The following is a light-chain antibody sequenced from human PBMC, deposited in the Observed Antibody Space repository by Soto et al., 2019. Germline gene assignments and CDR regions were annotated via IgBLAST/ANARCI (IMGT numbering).Light chain of an antibody. CDR2: AAS. Sequence: EIVLTQSPGTLSVSPGERATLSCRASQSVSSYLAWYQQKPGQAPRLLIYAASIRATGIPDRFSGSGSGTDFTLTISRLEPEDFGIYYCQQYGAFGPGTKVDIK. V-gene: IGKV3-20*01. J-gene: IGKJ3*01. CDR1: QSVSSY. CDR3: QQYGA.